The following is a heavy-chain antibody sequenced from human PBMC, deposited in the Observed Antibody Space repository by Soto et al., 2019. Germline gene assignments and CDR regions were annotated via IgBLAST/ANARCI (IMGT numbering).Heavy chain of an antibody. J-gene: IGHJ6*02. D-gene: IGHD3-3*01. CDR1: GFTFSSYA. CDR2: ITGSGGNT. V-gene: IGHV3-23*01. CDR3: VKDTHYDFWSGYPGNSYGMDV. Sequence: PGGSLRLSCGASGFTFSSYAMNWVRQAPGRGLEWVSYITGSGGNTYYAGSVKGRFTISRDNSKNTLYLQMDSLRAEDTALYYCVKDTHYDFWSGYPGNSYGMDVWGQGTTVTVSS.